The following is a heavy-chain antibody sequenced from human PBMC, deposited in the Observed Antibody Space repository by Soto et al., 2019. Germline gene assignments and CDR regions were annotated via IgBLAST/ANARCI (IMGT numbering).Heavy chain of an antibody. Sequence: PGESLKISCQGSGYNFDTYWINWVRQMPGKGLEWMGRIDPGDSKTKYSPSLEGHISISVDTSINTTYLQWSSLKPSDTAIYYCARRIAAAGGYYYYAFDVWGQGTAVTVSS. V-gene: IGHV5-10-1*01. D-gene: IGHD6-13*01. CDR2: IDPGDSKT. CDR1: GYNFDTYW. CDR3: ARRIAAAGGYYYYAFDV. J-gene: IGHJ6*02.